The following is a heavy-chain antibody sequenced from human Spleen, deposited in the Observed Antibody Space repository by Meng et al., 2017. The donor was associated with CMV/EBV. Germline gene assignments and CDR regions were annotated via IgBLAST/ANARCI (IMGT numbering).Heavy chain of an antibody. Sequence: GESLKISCAASGFTFTSYSMNWVRQAPGKGLEWLTYISSSVSTISYADSVKGRFTISRDDSKNTAYLQMNSLKTEDTAVYYCAKGVRVGTRGPFDYWGQGTLVTVSS. CDR3: AKGVRVGTRGPFDY. CDR1: GFTFTSYS. J-gene: IGHJ4*02. V-gene: IGHV3-48*01. CDR2: ISSSVSTI. D-gene: IGHD1-26*01.